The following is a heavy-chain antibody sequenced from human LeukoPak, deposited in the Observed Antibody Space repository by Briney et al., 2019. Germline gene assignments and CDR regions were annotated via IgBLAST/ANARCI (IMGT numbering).Heavy chain of an antibody. CDR2: ISASGDRI. Sequence: GGSLRLSCAASGFTFSRYAMSWVRQAPGKGLEWVSGISASGDRIYDADSVKGRFTISRDNSKNTLYLQMNSLRVEDTALYYCAKKGESLDYYFMDVWGQGTTVTVSS. V-gene: IGHV3-23*01. J-gene: IGHJ6*02. CDR3: AKKGESLDYYFMDV. CDR1: GFTFSRYA. D-gene: IGHD2-21*01.